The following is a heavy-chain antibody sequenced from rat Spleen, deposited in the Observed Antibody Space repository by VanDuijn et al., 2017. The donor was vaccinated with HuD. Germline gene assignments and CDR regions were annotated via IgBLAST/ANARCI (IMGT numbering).Heavy chain of an antibody. CDR1: GFTFSSFA. CDR3: AKEDGGYRD. Sequence: EVQLVESGGGLVQPGRSLKLSCAASGFTFSSFAMAWVRQAPKKGLEWVATITSGGSNTYYPDSVKGRFTISRDNAKSTLYLQMDSLRSEDTATYYCAKEDGGYRDWGQGVMVTVSS. CDR2: ITSGGSNT. J-gene: IGHJ2*01. D-gene: IGHD1-11*01. V-gene: IGHV5-25*01.